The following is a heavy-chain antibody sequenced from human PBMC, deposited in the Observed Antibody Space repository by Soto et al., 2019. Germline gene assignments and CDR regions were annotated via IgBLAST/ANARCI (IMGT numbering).Heavy chain of an antibody. Sequence: QVQLVQSGPEVKKPGSTVRVACKTSGGSLSSNSLSWVRQAPGQGLEWMGRFIPVVGVVNYAQKFKGRVTISADTVTNTAYMELNSLGSDDTAVYYCARLERSADYWGQGTLLTVSS. V-gene: IGHV1-69*04. CDR3: ARLERSADY. CDR1: GGSLSSNS. D-gene: IGHD3-3*01. CDR2: FIPVVGVV. J-gene: IGHJ4*02.